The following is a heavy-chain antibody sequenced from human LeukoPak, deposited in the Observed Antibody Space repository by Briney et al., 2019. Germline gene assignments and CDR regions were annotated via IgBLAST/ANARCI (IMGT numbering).Heavy chain of an antibody. D-gene: IGHD1-14*01. CDR2: ISYNGSYE. CDR3: ARETSTTWARRFDS. V-gene: IGHV3-30*04. CDR1: GFTFSTYA. J-gene: IGHJ5*01. Sequence: GGSLRLSCAASGFTFSTYAMGWVRQAPGKGLEWVTFISYNGSYEYYADSVKGRFTISRDNSENILYLQMDSLRVEDTAVYYCARETSTTWARRFDSWGQGTLVTVSS.